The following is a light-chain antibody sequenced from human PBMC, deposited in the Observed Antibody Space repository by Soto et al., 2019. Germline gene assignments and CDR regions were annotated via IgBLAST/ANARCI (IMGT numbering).Light chain of an antibody. Sequence: QSALTQPPSASGSPGQSVTISCTGTSSDVGAYDYVCWYQQHPGKAPKLMIYDVSKRPSGVPDRFSGSKSGNTASLTISGLQAEDEADYYCCSYPGTHTWVFGGGTKVTVL. V-gene: IGLV2-11*01. J-gene: IGLJ3*02. CDR2: DVS. CDR3: CSYPGTHTWV. CDR1: SSDVGAYDY.